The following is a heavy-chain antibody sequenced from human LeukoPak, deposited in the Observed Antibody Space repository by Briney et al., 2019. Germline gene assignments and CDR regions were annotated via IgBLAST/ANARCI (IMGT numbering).Heavy chain of an antibody. CDR2: INHSGST. J-gene: IGHJ4*02. Sequence: SETLSLTCVVYGGSFSGYYWSWIRQPPGKGLEWIGEINHSGSTNYNPSLKSRVTISVDTSKNQFSLKLSSVTAADTAVYYCARGRYYYGSGSYFGYFDYWGQGTLVTVSS. CDR3: ARGRYYYGSGSYFGYFDY. D-gene: IGHD3-10*01. CDR1: GGSFSGYY. V-gene: IGHV4-34*01.